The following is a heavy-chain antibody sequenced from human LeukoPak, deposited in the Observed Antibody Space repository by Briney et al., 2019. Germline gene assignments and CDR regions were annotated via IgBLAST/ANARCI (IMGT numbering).Heavy chain of an antibody. CDR1: GFTFGNYG. CDR3: ARSIIAIRLANSNYAFDI. V-gene: IGHV3-7*01. CDR2: IKQDGSEK. Sequence: GGSLRLSCTASGFTFGNYGMHWVRQAPGKGLEWVANIKQDGSEKYYVDSVKGRFTISRDNAKNSLYLQMNSLRAEDTAVYYCARSIIAIRLANSNYAFDIWGQGTMVTVSS. D-gene: IGHD6-6*01. J-gene: IGHJ3*02.